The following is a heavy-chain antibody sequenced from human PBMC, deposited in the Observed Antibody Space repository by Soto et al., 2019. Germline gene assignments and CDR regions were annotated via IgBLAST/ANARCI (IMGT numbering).Heavy chain of an antibody. D-gene: IGHD3-10*01. CDR3: ARVFWESEPAPLTYGGFSGPYFDY. CDR2: IKQDGSEK. J-gene: IGHJ4*02. Sequence: ESGGGLVQPGGSLRLSCAASGFTFSSYWMSWVRQAPGKGLEWVANIKQDGSEKYYVDSVKGRFTISRDNAKNSLYLQMNSLRAEDTAVYYCARVFWESEPAPLTYGGFSGPYFDYWGQGTLVTVSS. CDR1: GFTFSSYW. V-gene: IGHV3-7*05.